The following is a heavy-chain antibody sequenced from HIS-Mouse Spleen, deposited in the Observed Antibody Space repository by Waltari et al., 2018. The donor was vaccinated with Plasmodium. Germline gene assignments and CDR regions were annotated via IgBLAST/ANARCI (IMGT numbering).Heavy chain of an antibody. Sequence: QLQLQESGPGLVKPSETLSLTCTVSGGSISSSSYYWGWTRQPPGKGLEWIGSIYYRGSTYYTPSLKIRVTISVDTSKNQFSLKLGSVTAADTAVYYCARQRSADWYFDLWGRGTLVTVSS. V-gene: IGHV4-39*01. CDR2: IYYRGST. CDR3: ARQRSADWYFDL. J-gene: IGHJ2*01. CDR1: GGSISSSSYY.